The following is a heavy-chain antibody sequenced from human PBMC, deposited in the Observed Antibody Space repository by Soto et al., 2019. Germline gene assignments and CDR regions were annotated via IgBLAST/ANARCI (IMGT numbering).Heavy chain of an antibody. CDR3: ARGSYYDSSGYYWGFDY. V-gene: IGHV1-69*13. Sequence: SVKVSCRASGGTFSSYAIYWVRQAPGQGLEWLGKIIPIFATASYAQNFQGRVTLTADESTSTAYMELSRLRSEDTAVYYCARGSYYDSSGYYWGFDYWGQGTLVTVSS. D-gene: IGHD3-22*01. J-gene: IGHJ4*01. CDR1: GGTFSSYA. CDR2: IIPIFATA.